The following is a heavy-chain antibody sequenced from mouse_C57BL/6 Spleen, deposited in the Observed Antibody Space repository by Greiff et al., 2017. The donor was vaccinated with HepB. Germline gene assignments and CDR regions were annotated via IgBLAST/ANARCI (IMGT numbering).Heavy chain of an antibody. D-gene: IGHD1-1*01. Sequence: QVQLQQPGAELVKPGASVKLSCKASGYTFTSYWMHWVKQRPGQGLEWIGMIHPNSGSTNYNEKFKSKAPLTGDKSSSTAYMQLSSLTSEDSAVYYSARDELRSSFDYWGQGTTLTVSS. CDR3: ARDELRSSFDY. CDR2: IHPNSGST. CDR1: GYTFTSYW. J-gene: IGHJ2*01. V-gene: IGHV1-64*01.